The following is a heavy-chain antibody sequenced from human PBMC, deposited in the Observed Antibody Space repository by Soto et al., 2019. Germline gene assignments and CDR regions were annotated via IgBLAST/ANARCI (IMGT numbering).Heavy chain of an antibody. D-gene: IGHD3-10*01. J-gene: IGHJ6*03. CDR1: GFTFGDYA. CDR3: TRDRVITMVRGVKRYYYYMEV. CDR2: IRSKAYGGTT. V-gene: IGHV3-49*03. Sequence: GSLRLSCTASGFTFGDYAMSWFRQAPGKGLEWVGFIRSKAYGGTTEYAASVKGRFTISRDDSKSIAYLQMNSLKTEDTAVYYCTRDRVITMVRGVKRYYYYMEVWGKGTTVTVSS.